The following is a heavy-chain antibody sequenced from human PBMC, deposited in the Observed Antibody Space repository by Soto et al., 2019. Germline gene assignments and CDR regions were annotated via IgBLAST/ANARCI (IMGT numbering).Heavy chain of an antibody. J-gene: IGHJ4*02. Sequence: SETLSLTCTVSGGSISSSSYYWGWIRQPPGKGLEWIGSIYYSGSTYYNPSLKSRVTISVDTSKNQFSLKLSSVTAANTAVYYCARGAVGYCSGGSCLYYFDYWGQGTLVTVSS. D-gene: IGHD2-15*01. CDR1: GGSISSSSYY. V-gene: IGHV4-39*01. CDR2: IYYSGST. CDR3: ARGAVGYCSGGSCLYYFDY.